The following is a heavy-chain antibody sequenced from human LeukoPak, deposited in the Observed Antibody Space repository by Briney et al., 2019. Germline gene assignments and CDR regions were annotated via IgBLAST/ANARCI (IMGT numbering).Heavy chain of an antibody. D-gene: IGHD3-9*01. CDR2: ISGDGRNI. CDR1: GFTVSSNY. Sequence: PGGSLRLSCAASGFTVSSNYMSWVRQGPGKGLVWVSRISGDGRNINYADSVRGRFTISRDNAKNTLYLQMNTLRVEDTAVYYCTRDLMDYDVSTGLHHYYMDVWGQGTTVTVSS. CDR3: TRDLMDYDVSTGLHHYYMDV. J-gene: IGHJ6*02. V-gene: IGHV3-74*01.